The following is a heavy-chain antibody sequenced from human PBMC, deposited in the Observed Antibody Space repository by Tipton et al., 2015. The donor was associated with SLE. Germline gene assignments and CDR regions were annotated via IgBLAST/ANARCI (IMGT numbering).Heavy chain of an antibody. CDR2: INPDNGNT. V-gene: IGHV1-18*01. Sequence: QVQLVQSGAEVKKPGASVKVSCKASGYTFTSYGISWVRQAPGQGLAWMGWINPDNGNTNFAQNLQGRVIMTADTSTSTAYMELRSLRSDDTAVYYCAREGMAAAGTLGAFDIWGQGTVVTVSS. CDR1: GYTFTSYG. CDR3: AREGMAAAGTLGAFDI. J-gene: IGHJ3*02. D-gene: IGHD6-13*01.